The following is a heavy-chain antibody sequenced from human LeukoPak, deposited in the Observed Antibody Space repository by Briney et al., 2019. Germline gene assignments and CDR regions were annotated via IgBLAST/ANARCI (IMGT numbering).Heavy chain of an antibody. CDR3: AKDLDYDTIGAFDY. Sequence: GGSLRLSCAASGFTFSSYAMSWVRQAPGKGLEWVAVISYDGSNKYYADSVKGRFTISRDNSKNTLYLQMNSLRAEDTAVYYCAKDLDYDTIGAFDYWGQGTLVTVSS. V-gene: IGHV3-30*18. CDR1: GFTFSSYA. D-gene: IGHD3-22*01. CDR2: ISYDGSNK. J-gene: IGHJ4*02.